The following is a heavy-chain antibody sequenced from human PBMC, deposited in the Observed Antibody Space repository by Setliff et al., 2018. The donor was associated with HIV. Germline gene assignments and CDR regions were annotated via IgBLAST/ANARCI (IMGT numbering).Heavy chain of an antibody. CDR1: GGTFSRYV. J-gene: IGHJ5*02. V-gene: IGHV1-69*05. CDR2: IIPMYGVT. D-gene: IGHD2-15*01. Sequence: SVKVSCKASGGTFSRYVISWVRQAPGQGPEWMGGIIPMYGVTNYAQHFQGRVTITTDESTSTAYIELSSLRSEDTAVYYCALPYCSGGNCWSSASLPPAGWFDPWGQGTRVTVSS. CDR3: ALPYCSGGNCWSSASLPPAGWFDP.